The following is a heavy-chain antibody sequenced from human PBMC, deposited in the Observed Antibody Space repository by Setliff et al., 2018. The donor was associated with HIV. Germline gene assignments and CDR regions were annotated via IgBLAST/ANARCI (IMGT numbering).Heavy chain of an antibody. CDR1: GFTFSTSC. V-gene: IGHV3-21*01. CDR3: ARSQGIGNYHMDV. CDR2: ISYRSSYI. Sequence: PGESLKISCAASGFTFSTSCMHWARRAPGKGLEWISSISYRSSYIYYSDSVKGRFTISRDDAENSLFLQLDSLRDEDTAVYYCARSQGIGNYHMDVWGTGTTVTVSS. J-gene: IGHJ6*03. D-gene: IGHD2-15*01.